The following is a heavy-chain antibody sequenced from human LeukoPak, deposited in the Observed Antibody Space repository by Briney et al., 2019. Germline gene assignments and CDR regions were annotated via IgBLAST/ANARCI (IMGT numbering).Heavy chain of an antibody. CDR2: ISYDGSNK. D-gene: IGHD3-22*01. CDR1: GFTFSSYG. V-gene: IGHV3-30*18. J-gene: IGHJ1*01. Sequence: PGRSVRLSCAGSGFTFSSYGMHWVRQAPGKGLEWVAVISYDGSNKYYADSVKGRFTISRDNSKNTLYLQMNSLRAEDTAVYYCAKATYYYDSSNIQHWGQGTLVTVSS. CDR3: AKATYYYDSSNIQH.